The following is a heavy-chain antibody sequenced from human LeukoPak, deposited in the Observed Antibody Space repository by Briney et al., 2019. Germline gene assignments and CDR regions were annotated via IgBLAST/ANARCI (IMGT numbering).Heavy chain of an antibody. D-gene: IGHD3-3*01. CDR3: ARGLSNYDFWSGYFISYYYYGMDV. V-gene: IGHV4-34*01. J-gene: IGHJ6*02. Sequence: SETLSLTCAVYGGPFSGYYWSWIRQPPGKGLEWIGEINHSGSTNYNPSLKSRVTISVDTSKNQFSLKLSSVTAADTAVYYCARGLSNYDFWSGYFISYYYYGMDVWGQGTTVTVSS. CDR2: INHSGST. CDR1: GGPFSGYY.